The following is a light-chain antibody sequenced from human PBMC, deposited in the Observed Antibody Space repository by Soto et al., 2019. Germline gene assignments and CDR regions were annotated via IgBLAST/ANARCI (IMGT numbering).Light chain of an antibody. J-gene: IGKJ4*01. CDR2: SGS. Sequence: DIVLTQSSLSLPVTPGEPASISCRSSQSLLHSDGYNCLDWYMQKPGQSPQLLVYSGSHRASGVPHRFSGSGSGTDFTLKISRVEAEDVGVYYCMQALQAPVTFGGGTKLEIK. CDR1: QSLLHSDGYNC. CDR3: MQALQAPVT. V-gene: IGKV2-28*01.